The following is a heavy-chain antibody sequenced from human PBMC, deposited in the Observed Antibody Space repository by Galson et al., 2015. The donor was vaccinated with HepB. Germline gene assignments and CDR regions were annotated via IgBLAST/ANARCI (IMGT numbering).Heavy chain of an antibody. V-gene: IGHV3-7*03. D-gene: IGHD3-10*01. J-gene: IGHJ6*02. CDR3: ARGISLVRGIITKPDYYYGMDV. Sequence: TGLEWLANINPDGSEKYYVASLKGRFTISRDNAKNSLYLQMDSLRAEDTAVYYCARGISLVRGIITKPDYYYGMDVWGQGTTVTVAS. CDR2: INPDGSEK.